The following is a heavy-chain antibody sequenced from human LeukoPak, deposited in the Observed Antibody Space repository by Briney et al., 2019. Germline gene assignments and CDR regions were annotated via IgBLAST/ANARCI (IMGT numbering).Heavy chain of an antibody. CDR1: GGSISSSSYY. J-gene: IGHJ4*02. CDR3: ARIDSGGYGYFDY. V-gene: IGHV4-39*07. CDR2: IYYSGST. D-gene: IGHD3-22*01. Sequence: SETLSLTCTVSGGSISSSSYYWGWIRQPPGKGLEWIGSIYYSGSTYYNPSLKSRVTISVDTSKNQFSLNLRSVTAADTAMYYCARIDSGGYGYFDYWGQGTLATVSS.